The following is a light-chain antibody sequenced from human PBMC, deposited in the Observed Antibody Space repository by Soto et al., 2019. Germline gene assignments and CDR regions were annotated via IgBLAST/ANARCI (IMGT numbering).Light chain of an antibody. Sequence: EIVMTQSPATLSVSPGERATLSCRASQSVSSNLAWYQQKPGQAPRLLIYGASTRATRIPARLSGSGSGTEFTLTISSLQSEDFAVYSCQQYNNWPFPFGQGTRLEIK. CDR1: QSVSSN. CDR3: QQYNNWPFP. CDR2: GAS. J-gene: IGKJ5*01. V-gene: IGKV3-15*01.